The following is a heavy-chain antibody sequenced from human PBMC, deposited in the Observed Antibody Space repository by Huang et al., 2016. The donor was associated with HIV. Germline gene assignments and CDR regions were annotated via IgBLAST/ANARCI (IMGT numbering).Heavy chain of an antibody. J-gene: IGHJ4*02. CDR2: MSYSGGTT. D-gene: IGHD1-1*01. Sequence: EVQLLESGGGLIQPGGSLRLSCAASGFNFSTDAMTWVRQAPGKGLEFVSTMSYSGGTTYYAASVKGRFTISRDNSKNTLYLQMNALGAEDTAVYYCSRVSSATYWRNYFDYWGQGTLVTVSS. CDR1: GFNFSTDA. V-gene: IGHV3-23*01. CDR3: SRVSSATYWRNYFDY.